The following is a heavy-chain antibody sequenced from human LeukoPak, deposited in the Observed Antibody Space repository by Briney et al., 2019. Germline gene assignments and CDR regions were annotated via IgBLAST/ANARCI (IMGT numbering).Heavy chain of an antibody. Sequence: PGGSLRLSCAASGFTFSNYGMHWVRQAPGKGLQWVSFIRYDGTNKYYADSVKGRFTMSRDNSKNTLYLEMNNLRPEDTAVYYCAKSTGEQLYFRDFDYWGQGTLVTVAS. CDR1: GFTFSNYG. J-gene: IGHJ4*02. D-gene: IGHD1/OR15-1a*01. V-gene: IGHV3-30*02. CDR3: AKSTGEQLYFRDFDY. CDR2: IRYDGTNK.